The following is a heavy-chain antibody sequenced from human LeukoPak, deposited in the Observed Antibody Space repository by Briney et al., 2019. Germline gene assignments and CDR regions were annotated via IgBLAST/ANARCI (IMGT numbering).Heavy chain of an antibody. Sequence: HGESLKISCKGSGYTFTNYWIGWVRQMPGKGLEWMGIIYPGDSDTRYSPSFQGQVTISADKSISTAYLQWSSLQASDTAMYYCARTDTSGHYFFEYWGQGTLVTVSS. V-gene: IGHV5-51*01. D-gene: IGHD3-22*01. CDR2: IYPGDSDT. CDR3: ARTDTSGHYFFEY. J-gene: IGHJ4*02. CDR1: GYTFTNYW.